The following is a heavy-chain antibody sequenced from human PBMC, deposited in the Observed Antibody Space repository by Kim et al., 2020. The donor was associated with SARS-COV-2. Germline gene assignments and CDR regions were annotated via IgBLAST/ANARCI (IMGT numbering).Heavy chain of an antibody. J-gene: IGHJ6*02. D-gene: IGHD1-26*01. CDR1: GFTFSSYS. CDR3: ARDRGSYYVVSTYYYGMDV. CDR2: ISSSSSYI. V-gene: IGHV3-21*01. Sequence: GGSLRLSCAASGFTFSSYSMNWVRQAPGKGLEWVSSISSSSSYIYYADSVKGRFTISRDNAKNSLYLQMNSLRAEDTAVYYCARDRGSYYVVSTYYYGMDVWGQGTTVTVSS.